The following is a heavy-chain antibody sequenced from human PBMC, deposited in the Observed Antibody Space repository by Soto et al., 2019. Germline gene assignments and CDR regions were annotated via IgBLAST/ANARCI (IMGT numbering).Heavy chain of an antibody. D-gene: IGHD3-3*02. V-gene: IGHV1-3*01. CDR3: GGVGGEALDY. Sequence: QVQLVQSGAEVKKPWASVKVSCKASGYTFTSYAMHWVRQAPGQRREWMGWINAGNGNTKYSQKFQGRVTITRDTSARTAYMELRSRRSEDTAVYYCGGVGGEALDYWGQGTLVTVSS. CDR1: GYTFTSYA. CDR2: INAGNGNT. J-gene: IGHJ4*02.